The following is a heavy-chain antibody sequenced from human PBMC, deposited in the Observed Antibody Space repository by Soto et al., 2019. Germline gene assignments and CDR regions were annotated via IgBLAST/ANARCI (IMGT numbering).Heavy chain of an antibody. CDR2: INHSGST. CDR1: GGSFSGYY. V-gene: IGHV4-34*01. CDR3: ARGVGRFVEWLHNPHYYYYYMDV. J-gene: IGHJ6*03. D-gene: IGHD3-3*01. Sequence: QVQLQQWGAGLLKPSETLSLTCAVYGGSFSGYYWSWIRQPPGKGLEWIGEINHSGSTNYNPSLKSRVTISVDTSNNQFSLKLSSVTAADTAVYYCARGVGRFVEWLHNPHYYYYYMDVWGKGTTVTVSS.